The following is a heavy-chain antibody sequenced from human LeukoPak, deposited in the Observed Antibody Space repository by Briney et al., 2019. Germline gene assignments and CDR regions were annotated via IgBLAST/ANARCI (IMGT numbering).Heavy chain of an antibody. CDR3: ARGDMVRGVTRRPPYYMDV. Sequence: SETLSLTCTVSGGFISSYYWSWIRQPPGKGLEWIGYIYYSGRTNYNPSLKSRVTISVDTSKNQFSLKLSSVTAADTAVYYCARGDMVRGVTRRPPYYMDVWGKGTTVTISS. CDR2: IYYSGRT. D-gene: IGHD3-10*01. J-gene: IGHJ6*03. CDR1: GGFISSYY. V-gene: IGHV4-59*01.